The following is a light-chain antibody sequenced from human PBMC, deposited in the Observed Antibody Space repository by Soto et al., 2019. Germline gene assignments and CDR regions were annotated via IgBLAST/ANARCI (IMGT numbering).Light chain of an antibody. V-gene: IGKV3-15*01. CDR1: ETVATN. CDR3: QQYFEWPPMT. Sequence: EVMLIQSPATLSMSPGERATVSCRASETVATNLAWDQQKPGQAPRLLISGASTRAAGISDRFRGGGSGTEFTLTITSLRSEDSGTYYCQQYFEWPPMTFGQGTKVEI. CDR2: GAS. J-gene: IGKJ1*01.